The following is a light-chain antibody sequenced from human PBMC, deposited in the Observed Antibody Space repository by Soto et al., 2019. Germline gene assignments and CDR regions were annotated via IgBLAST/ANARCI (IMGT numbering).Light chain of an antibody. V-gene: IGKV1-12*01. Sequence: DLQMTQSPSSVSASVGDRVTITCRASQDISSWLGWYQQKPGKAPKLLIYVSSTLQSGVPSRFSGSGSGTEFTLTISSLQPEDFATYYWQQANTFPRTFGQGTKVEMK. J-gene: IGKJ1*01. CDR2: VSS. CDR3: QQANTFPRT. CDR1: QDISSW.